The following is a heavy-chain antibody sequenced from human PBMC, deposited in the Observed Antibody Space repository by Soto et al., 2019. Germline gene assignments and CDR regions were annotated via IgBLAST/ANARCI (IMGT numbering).Heavy chain of an antibody. CDR2: SHQSGNT. Sequence: QVQLQESGPGLVKPSGTLSLTCAVSGVSISSHDWWTWVRQPPGKVLEWIGESHQSGNTNYNSSLESRVTISVDKSKNQFSLKLSSVTVADTAVYSCATRDSSRFYWGQGTLVTVSS. CDR3: ATRDSSRFY. J-gene: IGHJ4*02. CDR1: GVSISSHDW. V-gene: IGHV4-4*02. D-gene: IGHD6-13*01.